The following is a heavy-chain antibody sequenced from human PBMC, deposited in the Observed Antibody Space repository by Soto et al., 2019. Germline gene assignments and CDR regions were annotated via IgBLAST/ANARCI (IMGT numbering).Heavy chain of an antibody. J-gene: IGHJ3*02. CDR1: GFTVSSNY. CDR2: IYSGGST. V-gene: IGHV3-53*02. D-gene: IGHD2-15*01. Sequence: EVQLVETGGGLIQPGGSLRLSCAASGFTVSSNYMSWVRQAPGKGLEWVSVIYSGGSTYYADSVKGRFTISRDNSKNTQELQMNSLGADDPAVYYCARVEPQGDAFDIWGQGTMVTVSS. CDR3: ARVEPQGDAFDI.